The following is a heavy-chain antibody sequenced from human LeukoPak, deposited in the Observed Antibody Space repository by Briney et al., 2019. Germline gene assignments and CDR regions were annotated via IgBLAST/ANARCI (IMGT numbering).Heavy chain of an antibody. J-gene: IGHJ4*02. CDR3: ARDRRRFDY. V-gene: IGHV4-61*01. Sequence: SETLSLTCTVSGGSVSSGSYYWSWIRQPPGKGLEWIGYIYYSGSTNYNPSLKSRVTISVDTSKNQFSLKLSSVTAADTAVYYCARDRRRFDYWGQGTLVTVSS. CDR1: GGSVSSGSYY. CDR2: IYYSGST.